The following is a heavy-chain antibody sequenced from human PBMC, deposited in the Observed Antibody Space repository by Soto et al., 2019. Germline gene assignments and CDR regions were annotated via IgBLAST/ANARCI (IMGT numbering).Heavy chain of an antibody. CDR3: AREGGESSDGLYYFDS. J-gene: IGHJ4*02. CDR1: GGSTSSDNY. Sequence: SETLSLTCTVSGGSTSSDNYWSWIRQPPGEGLEWIGHIYYSGNTDYNPSLKSRLAISIDTSKNQFSLKLSSVTAADTAVYFCAREGGESSDGLYYFDSWGQGSLVTVSS. V-gene: IGHV4-30-4*01. D-gene: IGHD3-16*01. CDR2: IYYSGNT.